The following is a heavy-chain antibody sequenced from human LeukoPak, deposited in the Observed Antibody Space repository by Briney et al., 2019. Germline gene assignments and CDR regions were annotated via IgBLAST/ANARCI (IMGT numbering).Heavy chain of an antibody. CDR1: GGSLQNHY. CDR3: ARDEAGHYALAL. CDR2: INHSGTT. Sequence: SETLSLTCAVSGGSLQNHYWTWIRQSPGRRLEWIGLINHSGTTVYDPSLKSRVTISIDTSQNQFSLKLTSMTAADTAVYFCARDEAGHYALALWGPGTPVIVSS. J-gene: IGHJ6*01. V-gene: IGHV4-34*01. D-gene: IGHD4-17*01.